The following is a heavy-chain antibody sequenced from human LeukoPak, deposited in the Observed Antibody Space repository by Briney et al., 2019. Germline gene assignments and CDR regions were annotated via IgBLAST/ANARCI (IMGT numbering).Heavy chain of an antibody. CDR1: GGSISSGGYY. D-gene: IGHD5-12*01. CDR2: IYYSGST. Sequence: SETLSLTCTVSGGSISSGGYYWSWIRQHPGKGLEWIGYIYYSGSTYYNPSLKSRVTISVDTSKNQFSLKLSSVTAADTAVYYCASFLIVATISKTHARGFDYWGQGTLVTVSS. CDR3: ASFLIVATISKTHARGFDY. J-gene: IGHJ4*02. V-gene: IGHV4-31*03.